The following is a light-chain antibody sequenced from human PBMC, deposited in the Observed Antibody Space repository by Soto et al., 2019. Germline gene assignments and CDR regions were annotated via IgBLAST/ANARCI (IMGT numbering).Light chain of an antibody. V-gene: IGLV2-14*01. J-gene: IGLJ1*01. CDR2: EVT. CDR1: SSDVGGYDY. Sequence: QSALTQPASVSSSPGQSIAISCTGTSSDVGGYDYVSWYQQHPDKAPKLIIYEVTKRPSGVSTRFSGSKSGNTASLTISGLQHDDEADYYCSSHTSGDTRVFGSGTKLTVL. CDR3: SSHTSGDTRV.